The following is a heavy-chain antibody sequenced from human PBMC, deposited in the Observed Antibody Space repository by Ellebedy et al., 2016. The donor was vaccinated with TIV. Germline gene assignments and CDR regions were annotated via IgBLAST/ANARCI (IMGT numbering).Heavy chain of an antibody. CDR3: ARHPPRGDDGKTFDS. J-gene: IGHJ4*02. V-gene: IGHV4-59*08. Sequence: SETLSLTCTVSGGPISSYYWSWIPQHPGLGLEWIGSFSYSENTNYKYNPSLKRRATISVDTSKNQVSLRLSSVNAADTAVYYRARHPPRGDDGKTFDSWGQGTLVTVSS. CDR2: FSYSENT. D-gene: IGHD2-21*01. CDR1: GGPISSYY.